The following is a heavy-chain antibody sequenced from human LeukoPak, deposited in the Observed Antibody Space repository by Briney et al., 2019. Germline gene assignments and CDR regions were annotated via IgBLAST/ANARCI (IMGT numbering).Heavy chain of an antibody. V-gene: IGHV4-59*01. D-gene: IGHD3-10*01. CDR2: ISYSGST. CDR3: ARSYGSGSYFDS. Sequence: ASETLSLTCTVSGGSISGYYWSWIRQPPGKGLEWIGYISYSGSTNYNPSLKSRVTISVDTSKNQFSLKLSSVTTVDTAVYFCARSYGSGSYFDSWGQGTLVTVSS. CDR1: GGSISGYY. J-gene: IGHJ4*02.